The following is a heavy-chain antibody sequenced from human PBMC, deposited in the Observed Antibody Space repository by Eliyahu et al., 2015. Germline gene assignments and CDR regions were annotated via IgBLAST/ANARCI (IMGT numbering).Heavy chain of an antibody. CDR1: GGSISSGGYY. V-gene: IGHV4-31*03. D-gene: IGHD2-2*01. CDR3: ARAACSSTSCYQYMAIIDAFDI. Sequence: QVQLQESGPGLVKPSQTLSLTCTVSGGSISSGGYYWSWXRQHPGKGLXWIGYIYYSGSTYYNPSLKSRVTISVDTSKNQFSLKLSSVTAADTAVYYCARAACSSTSCYQYMAIIDAFDIWGQGTMVTVSS. CDR2: IYYSGST. J-gene: IGHJ3*02.